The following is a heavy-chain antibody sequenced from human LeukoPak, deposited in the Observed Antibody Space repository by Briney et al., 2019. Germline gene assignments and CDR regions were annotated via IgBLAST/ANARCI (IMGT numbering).Heavy chain of an antibody. V-gene: IGHV3-30-3*01. CDR3: ARGSALWFGELLSHFDY. CDR1: GFTFSSYA. D-gene: IGHD3-10*01. Sequence: GRSLRLSCAASGFTFSSYAMHWVRQAPGKGLEWVAVISYDGSNKYYADSVKGRFTISRDNSKNTLYLQMNSLRAEDTAVYYCARGSALWFGELLSHFDYWGQGTLVTVSS. J-gene: IGHJ4*02. CDR2: ISYDGSNK.